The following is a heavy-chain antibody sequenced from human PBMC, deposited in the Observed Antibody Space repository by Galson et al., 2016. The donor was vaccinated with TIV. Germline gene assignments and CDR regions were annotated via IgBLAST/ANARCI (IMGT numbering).Heavy chain of an antibody. CDR1: GFTFRNFG. J-gene: IGHJ3*01. CDR3: ARKDQPILVVGPAGGASVV. Sequence: SLRLSCAASGFTFRNFGMHWVRQAPGKGLEWVAFIRYDGTEKYFEDSVKGRFTISRDNSKNTVYLQMNTLRPEDTALYYCARKDQPILVVGPAGGASVVWGQGTMVTVSS. D-gene: IGHD3-3*01. V-gene: IGHV3-30*02. CDR2: IRYDGTEK.